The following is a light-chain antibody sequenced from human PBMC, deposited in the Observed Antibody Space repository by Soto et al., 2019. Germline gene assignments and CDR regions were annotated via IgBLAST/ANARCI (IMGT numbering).Light chain of an antibody. J-gene: IGKJ5*01. CDR2: GAF. Sequence: EIVLTQSPGTLSLSPGERATLSCRASQSVRTFLTWYQQKPGQAPRLLIYGAFNRATGIPARFSGSGSGTDFTLTISSLEPEDSAVYYCQQRNVWPPVTFGQGTRLEIK. V-gene: IGKV3-11*01. CDR1: QSVRTF. CDR3: QQRNVWPPVT.